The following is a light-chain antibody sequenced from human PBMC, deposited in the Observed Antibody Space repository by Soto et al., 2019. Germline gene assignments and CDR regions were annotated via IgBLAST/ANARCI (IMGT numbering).Light chain of an antibody. CDR2: RNN. V-gene: IGLV1-47*01. Sequence: QSVLTQPPSASGTPGQRVTISCSGSSSNIGSNYVYWYQQLPGTAPKLLIYRNNQRPSGVPDRFSGSKSGTSASLAISGLRSEDEADYYCAAWDDSLNGPVFGGGTKVTDL. J-gene: IGLJ2*01. CDR1: SSNIGSNY. CDR3: AAWDDSLNGPV.